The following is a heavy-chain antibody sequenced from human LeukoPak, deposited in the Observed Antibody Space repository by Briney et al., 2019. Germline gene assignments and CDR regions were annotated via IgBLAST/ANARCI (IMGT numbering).Heavy chain of an antibody. CDR3: AKRWGSSWSSFDY. J-gene: IGHJ4*02. CDR1: GFTFTTYA. D-gene: IGHD6-13*01. Sequence: PGGSLRLSCAASGFTFTTYATNWVRQAPGKGLEWVSAISDSGSSTYYADSVKGRFTISRDNSQNTLYLQMNSLRAEDTAVYYCAKRWGSSWSSFDYWGQGTLVTVSS. CDR2: ISDSGSST. V-gene: IGHV3-23*01.